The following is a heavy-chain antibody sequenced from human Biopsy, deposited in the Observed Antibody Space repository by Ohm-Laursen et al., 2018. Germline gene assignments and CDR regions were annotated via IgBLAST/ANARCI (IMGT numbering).Heavy chain of an antibody. CDR3: AKGQDLRGGAEYFQH. D-gene: IGHD2-15*01. Sequence: GASVKVSCNPSGYTFTGQYLHWVRQVPGQGLEWMGWINPHSGTTKFAQDFQGRVTMTRDTSITTAYMELRRLRSDDTAVYYCAKGQDLRGGAEYFQHWGQGALVTVSS. CDR1: GYTFTGQY. J-gene: IGHJ1*01. CDR2: INPHSGTT. V-gene: IGHV1-2*02.